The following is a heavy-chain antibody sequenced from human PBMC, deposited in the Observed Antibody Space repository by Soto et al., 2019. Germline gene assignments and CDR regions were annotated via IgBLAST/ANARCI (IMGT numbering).Heavy chain of an antibody. V-gene: IGHV4-30-4*01. Sequence: SETLSLTCTVSGGSISSGDYYWSWIRQPPGKGLEWIGYIYYSGSTYYNPSLKSRVTISVDTSKNQFSLKLSSVTAADTAVYYCARSNWNYGRGFDYWGQGTLVTVPQ. D-gene: IGHD1-7*01. CDR1: GGSISSGDYY. J-gene: IGHJ4*02. CDR2: IYYSGST. CDR3: ARSNWNYGRGFDY.